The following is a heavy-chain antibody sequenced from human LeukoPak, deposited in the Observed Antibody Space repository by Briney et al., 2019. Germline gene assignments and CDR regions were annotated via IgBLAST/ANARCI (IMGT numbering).Heavy chain of an antibody. CDR1: GFSFRSYS. CDR3: ARDRLEGGETFDS. D-gene: IGHD1-1*01. V-gene: IGHV3-21*01. Sequence: PGGPLRLSCAASGFSFRSYSMDWVPQAPGKGLEWVSSITGSSSYISYADSVKGRFTISRDNAENSLFLQMNSLRPEDTAVYFCARDRLEGGETFDSWGQGTWSPSPQ. CDR2: ITGSSSYI. J-gene: IGHJ4*02.